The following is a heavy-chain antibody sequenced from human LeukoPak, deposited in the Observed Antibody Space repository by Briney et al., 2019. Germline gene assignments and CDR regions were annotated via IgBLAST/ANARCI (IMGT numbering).Heavy chain of an antibody. CDR3: AREQVAARREWFDP. J-gene: IGHJ5*02. CDR2: IYTSGST. Sequence: SQTLSLTCTVSGGSISSGSYYWSWIRQPAGKGLEWIGRIYTSGSTNYNPSLKSRVTISVDTSKNQFSLKLSSVTAADTAVYYCAREQVAARREWFDPWGQGTLVTVSS. V-gene: IGHV4-61*02. CDR1: GGSISSGSYY. D-gene: IGHD6-6*01.